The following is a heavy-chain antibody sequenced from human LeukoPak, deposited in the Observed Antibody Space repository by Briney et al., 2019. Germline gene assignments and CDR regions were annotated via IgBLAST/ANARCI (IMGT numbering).Heavy chain of an antibody. CDR3: ATRRIAVAAPFDF. V-gene: IGHV4-34*01. CDR1: GGSFSGYY. J-gene: IGHJ4*02. Sequence: PAETLSLTCAVYGGSFSGYYWSWIRQPPGKGLEWIGEINHSGSTNYNPSLKSRVTISVDTSNDQFSLKLSSMPAADTAVYYCATRRIAVAAPFDFWGQGTLVTVSS. D-gene: IGHD6-19*01. CDR2: INHSGST.